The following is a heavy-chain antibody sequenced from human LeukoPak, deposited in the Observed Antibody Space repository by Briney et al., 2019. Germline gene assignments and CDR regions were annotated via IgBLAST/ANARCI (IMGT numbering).Heavy chain of an antibody. CDR1: GFTCSSCW. J-gene: IGHJ5*02. CDR2: VSEDGTAK. CDR3: ESPATA. V-gene: IGHV3-7*01. Sequence: GGSLRLSCAVPGFTCSSCWMTWARQAPGKGLEWVATVSEDGTAKFYEDSVKGRFTISRDNTRGSLDLQMNSLTVEDTAVYYCESPATAWGQGTLVTVSS.